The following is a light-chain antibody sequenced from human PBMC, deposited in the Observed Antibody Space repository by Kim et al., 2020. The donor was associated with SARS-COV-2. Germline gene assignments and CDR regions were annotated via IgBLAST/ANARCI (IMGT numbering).Light chain of an antibody. CDR3: QQYNTVPFT. V-gene: IGKV1-5*03. J-gene: IGKJ1*01. Sequence: DIHMTQSPSTLSASVGDRVTISCRASQAISNWLAWYQQKPGEAPKLLIYSTSRLEDDVPSRFSGSGSGTEFTLTISSLQPDDFATYYCQQYNTVPFTFGQGTKVDIK. CDR2: STS. CDR1: QAISNW.